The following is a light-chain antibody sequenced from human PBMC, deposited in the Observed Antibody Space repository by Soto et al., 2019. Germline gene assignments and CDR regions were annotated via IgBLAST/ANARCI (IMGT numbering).Light chain of an antibody. Sequence: EIVLTQSPGTLSLSPGERATLSCRASQSVSNNYLAWYQQKPGQAPRLVFHSATTRATGIPARFSGSRSGPDFTLTISRLEPEDFAIYYCQQYGGVPYTFGQGTKVDIK. CDR1: QSVSNNY. CDR2: SAT. V-gene: IGKV3-20*01. J-gene: IGKJ2*01. CDR3: QQYGGVPYT.